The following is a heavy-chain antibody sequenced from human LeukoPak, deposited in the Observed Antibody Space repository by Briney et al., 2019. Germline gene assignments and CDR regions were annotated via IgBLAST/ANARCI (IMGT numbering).Heavy chain of an antibody. CDR3: ASQESYSSGLEY. CDR1: GFTFSSYW. J-gene: IGHJ4*02. V-gene: IGHV3-33*08. D-gene: IGHD6-19*01. Sequence: GGSLRLSCAASGFTFSSYWMNWARQAPGKGLEWVAVIWYDGSNKYYADSVKGRFTISRDNSKNTLYLQMNSLRAEDTAVYYCASQESYSSGLEYWGQGTLVTVSS. CDR2: IWYDGSNK.